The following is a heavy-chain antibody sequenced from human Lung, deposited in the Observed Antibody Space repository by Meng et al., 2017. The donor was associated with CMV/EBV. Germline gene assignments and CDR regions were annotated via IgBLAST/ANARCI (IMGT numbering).Heavy chain of an antibody. V-gene: IGHV4-4*02. Sequence: HAHPPASGSGLVKPYGTVSLTLAVSRGSICSRHWWSWVRHPPGTGREWIGEIYHSGSTNYNPSPKSRVTISVDKSKNQFSLKLSSVTAADTAVYYCASFPPPGKQWLVTDYWGQGTLVTVSS. CDR1: RGSICSRHW. D-gene: IGHD6-19*01. CDR3: ASFPPPGKQWLVTDY. CDR2: IYHSGST. J-gene: IGHJ4*02.